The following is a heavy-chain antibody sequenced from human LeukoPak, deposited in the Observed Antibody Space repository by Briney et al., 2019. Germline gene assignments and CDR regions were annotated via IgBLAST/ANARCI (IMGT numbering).Heavy chain of an antibody. V-gene: IGHV3-21*01. CDR1: DFPFSVYA. D-gene: IGHD3-16*01. Sequence: GGSLRLSCAASDFPFSVYAMTWVRQAPGKGLEWVSTISHSGNYVYYADSVKGRFNISRDNAQNSLSLQMDSLRADDTAVYYCARDSSWGGGFDHWGHGTLVTVSS. J-gene: IGHJ4*01. CDR2: ISHSGNYV. CDR3: ARDSSWGGGFDH.